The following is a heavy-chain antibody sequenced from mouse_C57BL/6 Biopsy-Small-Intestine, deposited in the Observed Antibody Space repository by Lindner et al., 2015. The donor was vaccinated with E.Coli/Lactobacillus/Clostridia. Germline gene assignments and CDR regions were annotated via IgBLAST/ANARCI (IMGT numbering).Heavy chain of an antibody. V-gene: IGHV3-5*01. CDR1: GISITTGNYR. J-gene: IGHJ4*01. Sequence: VQLQESGPGLVKPSQTVFLTCTVTGISITTGNYRWSWIRQFPGNKLEWIGYIYYSGTITYNPSLTSRTTITRDTPKNQFFLEMNSLAAEDTATYYCARDYGNYYAMDYWGQGTSVTVSS. CDR2: IYYSGTI. CDR3: ARDYGNYYAMDY. D-gene: IGHD2-1*01.